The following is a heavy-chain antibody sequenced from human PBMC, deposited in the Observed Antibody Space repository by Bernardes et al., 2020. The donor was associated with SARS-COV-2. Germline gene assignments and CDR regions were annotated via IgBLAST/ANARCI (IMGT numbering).Heavy chain of an antibody. D-gene: IGHD2-2*01. J-gene: IGHJ5*02. CDR3: ARGPWVVVPAAMAGWFDP. CDR2: IYPGDSDT. Sequence: GGSLQISCKGSGYSFTSYWIGWVRQMPGKGLEWMGIIYPGDSDTRYSPSFQGQVTIPADKSISTAYLQWSSLKASDTAMYYCARGPWVVVPAAMAGWFDPWGQGTLVTVSS. CDR1: GYSFTSYW. V-gene: IGHV5-51*01.